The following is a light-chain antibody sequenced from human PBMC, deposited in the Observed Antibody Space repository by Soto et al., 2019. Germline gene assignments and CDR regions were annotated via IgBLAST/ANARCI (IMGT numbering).Light chain of an antibody. Sequence: EIVMTQSPATLSVSPGESATLSCRASESVRSNLAWYQQKPGQAPRLLIYGASTRATGIPARFSGSGSGTDFTLNISSLQSEDVAVYYCQQYYSTPSLGQGTKLEIK. J-gene: IGKJ2*01. CDR3: QQYYSTPS. CDR2: GAS. V-gene: IGKV3D-15*01. CDR1: ESVRSN.